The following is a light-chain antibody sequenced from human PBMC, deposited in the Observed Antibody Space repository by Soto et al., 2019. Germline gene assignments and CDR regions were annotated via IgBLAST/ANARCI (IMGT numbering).Light chain of an antibody. J-gene: IGKJ2*01. Sequence: EIVLTQSPGTLSLSPGERATLSCRASQSVSSSYLAWYQQKPGKAPRLLTYGASSRATGIPDRFSGSGSGTDFTLTISRLEPEDFAVYYCQQYGSSTGYTFGQGTKLEIK. V-gene: IGKV3-20*01. CDR2: GAS. CDR3: QQYGSSTGYT. CDR1: QSVSSSY.